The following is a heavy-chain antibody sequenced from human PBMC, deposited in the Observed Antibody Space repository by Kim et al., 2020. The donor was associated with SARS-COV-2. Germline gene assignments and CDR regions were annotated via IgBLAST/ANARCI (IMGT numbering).Heavy chain of an antibody. Sequence: TRYSPSFQGQVTISADKSISTAYLQWSSLKASDTAMYYCARLGVVTALDYWGQGTLVTVSS. CDR3: ARLGVVTALDY. D-gene: IGHD2-21*02. J-gene: IGHJ4*02. V-gene: IGHV5-51*01. CDR2: T.